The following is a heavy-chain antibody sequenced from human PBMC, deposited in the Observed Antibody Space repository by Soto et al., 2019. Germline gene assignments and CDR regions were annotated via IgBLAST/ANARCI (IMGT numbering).Heavy chain of an antibody. Sequence: QVQLVESGGGVVQPGRSLRLSCAASGFTFSSYGMHWVRQAPGKGLEWVAVIWYDGSNKYYADSVKGRFTISRDNSKNTLYLQMNSLRAEDTAVYYCARGQWELPDYYGMDVWGQGPTVTVSS. J-gene: IGHJ6*02. D-gene: IGHD1-26*01. CDR3: ARGQWELPDYYGMDV. CDR2: IWYDGSNK. CDR1: GFTFSSYG. V-gene: IGHV3-33*01.